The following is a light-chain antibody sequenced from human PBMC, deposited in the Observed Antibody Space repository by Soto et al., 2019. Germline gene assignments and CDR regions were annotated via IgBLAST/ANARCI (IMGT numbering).Light chain of an antibody. V-gene: IGKV1-27*01. J-gene: IGKJ4*01. CDR1: QGISNY. CDR3: QKYNSAPRT. Sequence: DVPMTQAPSSLSASLGDRVTITCRASQGISNYLAWSQQKPGKVPTLLIYAASILQSVVPSRFSGSGSGTEFTLTISILQPADVATYYCQKYNSAPRTFGGGTKVEIK. CDR2: AAS.